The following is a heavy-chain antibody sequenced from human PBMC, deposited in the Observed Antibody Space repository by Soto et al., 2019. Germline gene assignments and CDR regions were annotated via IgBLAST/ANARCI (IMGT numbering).Heavy chain of an antibody. J-gene: IGHJ5*01. CDR2: INTSGGNT. CDR1: GFTFSNYA. CDR3: TKDCQHDS. D-gene: IGHD6-13*01. Sequence: EVQLLESGGGLVQPGGSLRLSCAASGFTFSNYAMTWVRQAPGKGLECVSTINTSGGNTHYADSVKGRFSVSRDNSKNTLFLQMISLRAEDTAVYYCTKDCQHDSWGQGTLVTVSS. V-gene: IGHV3-23*01.